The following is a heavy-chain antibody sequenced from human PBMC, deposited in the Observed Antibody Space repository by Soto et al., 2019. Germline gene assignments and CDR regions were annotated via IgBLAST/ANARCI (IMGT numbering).Heavy chain of an antibody. Sequence: QAQLEQSGGEVKKPGSSVKVSCKASRVAFSKFIVTWVRQAPGLGLEWVGGIIPIFGTANYAQKFQGRVTITADESTSKSYMEVNNLRSEDTAVYCCAKVRYSSPMGYYYGMDVWGQETTVTVSS. D-gene: IGHD6-19*01. V-gene: IGHV1-69*01. CDR2: IIPIFGTA. CDR1: RVAFSKFI. J-gene: IGHJ6*02. CDR3: AKVRYSSPMGYYYGMDV.